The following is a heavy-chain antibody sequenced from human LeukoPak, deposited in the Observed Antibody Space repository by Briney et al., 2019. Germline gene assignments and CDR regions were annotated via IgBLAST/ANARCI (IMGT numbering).Heavy chain of an antibody. CDR3: ARVSAAMATPTSAFEY. J-gene: IGHJ4*02. Sequence: SETLSLTCSVSGGSMWNYYWSWIRQSPGKGLEWIGYIYYSGNTNYNPSLKSRVTISVDTSNNKFSLKLNSMTVVDTALYYCARVSAAMATPTSAFEYWGQGILVTIPS. D-gene: IGHD5-24*01. CDR2: IYYSGNT. V-gene: IGHV4-59*01. CDR1: GGSMWNYY.